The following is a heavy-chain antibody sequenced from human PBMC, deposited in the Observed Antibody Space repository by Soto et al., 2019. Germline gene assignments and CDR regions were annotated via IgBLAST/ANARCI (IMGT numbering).Heavy chain of an antibody. CDR2: IYSSGSP. D-gene: IGHD3-22*01. J-gene: IGHJ5*02. CDR1: RGSVSSGSYS. Sequence: SETLSLTCTASRGSVSSGSYSWSWIRQPQRKGLEWISYIYSSGSPNYNPSLKSRVTISVDTSKNQFSLKLSSVTAADTAVYYCARQYYHDSSGPYRWFDPWGQGTLVTVSS. CDR3: ARQYYHDSSGPYRWFDP. V-gene: IGHV4-61*01.